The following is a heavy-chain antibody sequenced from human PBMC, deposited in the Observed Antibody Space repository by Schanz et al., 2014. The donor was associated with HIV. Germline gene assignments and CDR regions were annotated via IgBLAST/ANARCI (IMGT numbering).Heavy chain of an antibody. J-gene: IGHJ6*02. D-gene: IGHD1-1*01. V-gene: IGHV3-33*05. CDR1: GFTFSNDG. CDR2: ISYDGSNK. CDR3: TKEVPPDV. Sequence: QVQLVESGGGVVQPGRSLRLSCAASGFTFSNDGMHWVRQAPGKGLEWVAVISYDGSNKYYADSVKGRFTISRDNSKNTLYLQMNSLRAEDTAVYYCTKEVPPDVWGQGTTVTVS.